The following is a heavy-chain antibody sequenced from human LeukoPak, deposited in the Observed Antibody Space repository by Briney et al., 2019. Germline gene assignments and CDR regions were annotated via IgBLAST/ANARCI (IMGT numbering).Heavy chain of an antibody. Sequence: SQTLSLTCAVSGGSISSYYWSWIRQPPGKGLEWIGYIYYSGSTNYNPSLKSRVTISVDTSKNQFSLKLSSVTAADTAVYYCASSSPNDFWSGYYTGWFDPWGQGTLVTVSS. CDR1: GGSISSYY. D-gene: IGHD3-3*01. CDR3: ASSSPNDFWSGYYTGWFDP. J-gene: IGHJ5*02. V-gene: IGHV4-59*08. CDR2: IYYSGST.